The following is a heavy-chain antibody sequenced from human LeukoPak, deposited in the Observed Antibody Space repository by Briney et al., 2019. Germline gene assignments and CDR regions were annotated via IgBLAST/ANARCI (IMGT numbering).Heavy chain of an antibody. CDR3: ARETGGYYGSGSLDY. J-gene: IGHJ4*02. CDR2: INPNSGGT. CDR1: GYTFTGYY. Sequence: ASVKVSCKTSGYTFTGYYMHWVRQAPGQGLEWMGWINPNSGGTNYAQKFQGRVTVTRDTSISTAYMELSRLRSDDTAVYYCARETGGYYGSGSLDYWGQGTLVTVSS. D-gene: IGHD3-10*01. V-gene: IGHV1-2*02.